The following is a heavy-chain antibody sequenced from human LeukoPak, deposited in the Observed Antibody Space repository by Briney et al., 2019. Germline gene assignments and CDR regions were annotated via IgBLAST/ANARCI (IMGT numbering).Heavy chain of an antibody. J-gene: IGHJ4*02. CDR1: GYTFTSYG. CDR2: ISAYNGNT. V-gene: IGHV1-18*01. CDR3: ARVFGYYDSSGPNDY. Sequence: GASVKVSCKASGYTFTSYGISWVRQAPGQGLEWMGWISAYNGNTNYAQKLQGRVTMTTDTSTSTAYMELRSLRSDDTAVYYCARVFGYYDSSGPNDYWGQGTLVTVSS. D-gene: IGHD3-22*01.